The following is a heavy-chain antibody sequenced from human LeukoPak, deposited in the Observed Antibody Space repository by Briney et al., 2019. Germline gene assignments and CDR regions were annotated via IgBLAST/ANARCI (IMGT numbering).Heavy chain of an antibody. CDR2: IFYSGST. Sequence: PSETLSLTCTVSGGSIRSYYWNWIRQPPGKGLEWIGYIFYSGSTNYNPSLKSRVTISVDTSKNQFSLKLRSVTAADTAVYYCVRLPLDYGEGYYFDYWGQGTLVTVSS. J-gene: IGHJ4*02. V-gene: IGHV4-59*08. D-gene: IGHD4-17*01. CDR1: GGSIRSYY. CDR3: VRLPLDYGEGYYFDY.